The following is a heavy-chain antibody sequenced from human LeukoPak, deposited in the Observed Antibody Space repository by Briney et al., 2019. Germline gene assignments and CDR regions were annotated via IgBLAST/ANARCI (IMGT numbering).Heavy chain of an antibody. J-gene: IGHJ4*02. V-gene: IGHV4-59*01. CDR2: IYYSGST. CDR1: GGSISSYY. CDR3: ARDRAGAIDY. D-gene: IGHD1-26*01. Sequence: SETLSLTCTVSGGSISSYYWSWIRQPPGKGLEWIGYIYYSGSTNYNPSLKSRVTISVDTSKNQFSLKLSSVTAADTAVYYWARDRAGAIDYWGQETLVTVSS.